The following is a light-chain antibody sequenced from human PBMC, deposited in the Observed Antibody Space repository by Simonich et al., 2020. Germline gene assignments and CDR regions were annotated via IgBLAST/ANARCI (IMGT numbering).Light chain of an antibody. V-gene: IGKV1-5*03. J-gene: IGKJ2*01. CDR1: QSISSW. CDR3: QQYNSYYT. CDR2: KAS. Sequence: DIQMTQSPSSLSASVGDRVTITCLASQSISSWLAWYQQKPGKAPKHLIYKASSLERGVPARLSGSGSGTEFTLTISSLQPDDCATYYCQQYNSYYTVGQGTKLEIK.